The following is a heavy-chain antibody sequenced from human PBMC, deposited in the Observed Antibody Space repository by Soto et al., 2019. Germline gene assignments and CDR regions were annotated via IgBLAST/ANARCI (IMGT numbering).Heavy chain of an antibody. CDR3: ASGYDFWSGEPYYGMDV. Sequence: GASVKVSCKASGYTFTSYDINWVRQATGQGLEWMGWMNPNSGNTGYSQKFQGRVTMTRDTSTSTAYMELSSLRSEDTAVYYCASGYDFWSGEPYYGMDVWGQGTTVTVSS. D-gene: IGHD3-3*01. J-gene: IGHJ6*02. CDR2: MNPNSGNT. CDR1: GYTFTSYD. V-gene: IGHV1-8*01.